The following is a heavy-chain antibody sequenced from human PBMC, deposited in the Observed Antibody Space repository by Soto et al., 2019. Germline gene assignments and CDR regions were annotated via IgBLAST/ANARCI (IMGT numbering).Heavy chain of an antibody. D-gene: IGHD3-9*01. J-gene: IGHJ4*02. CDR3: ASLTGMPYYFDY. Sequence: QVQLVQSGAEVKKPGSSVKVSCTASGGTFSSFGINWVRQAPGQGLEWMGGIIPIFRTPKYAQNFQGRVTITADESTNTAYMELSSLRSEDTAVYFCASLTGMPYYFDYWGQGTLVTVSS. CDR1: GGTFSSFG. V-gene: IGHV1-69*12. CDR2: IIPIFRTP.